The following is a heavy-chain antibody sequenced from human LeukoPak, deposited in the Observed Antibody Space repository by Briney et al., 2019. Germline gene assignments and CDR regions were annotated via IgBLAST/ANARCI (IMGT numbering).Heavy chain of an antibody. J-gene: IGHJ4*02. CDR3: ARGRSTGYPYYFEY. D-gene: IGHD3-9*01. CDR1: GYTFTGYY. V-gene: IGHV1-8*03. CDR2: MNPNSGST. Sequence: ASVKVSCKASGYTFTGYYMHWVRQAPGQGLEWMGWMNPNSGSTGYAQKFQGRVTITRNTSISTAYMELSGLRSEDTAVYYCARGRSTGYPYYFEYWGQGTLVTVSS.